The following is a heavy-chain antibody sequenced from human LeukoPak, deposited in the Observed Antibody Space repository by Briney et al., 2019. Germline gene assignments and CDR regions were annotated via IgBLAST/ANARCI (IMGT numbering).Heavy chain of an antibody. CDR2: INDRGGT. CDR3: ASLIHDYDDTMRDY. D-gene: IGHD4-17*01. V-gene: IGHV4-34*01. Sequence: SETLSLTCAVYGGTFSRYYWSWIRQPPGKGLEGIGEINDRGGTYYNPSLKSRVTISVDTSNNQFSLKLRSVPAADTAVYYCASLIHDYDDTMRDYWGQGNMVTVSS. CDR1: GGTFSRYY. J-gene: IGHJ4*02.